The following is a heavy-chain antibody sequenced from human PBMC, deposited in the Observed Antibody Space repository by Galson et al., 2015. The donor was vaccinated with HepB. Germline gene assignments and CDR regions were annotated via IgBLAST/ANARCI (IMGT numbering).Heavy chain of an antibody. V-gene: IGHV4-39*01. D-gene: IGHD1-26*01. J-gene: IGHJ4*02. Sequence: SETLSLTCTVSGFSINNNTYYWGWIRQAPGKGLEWIGNFYNSGNTYYNPALKSRLTISVDTSKNRFSLKLKSVTVADTAVYFCARGRVGRARYFDYWGQGTLVAVSS. CDR1: GFSINNNTYY. CDR2: FYNSGNT. CDR3: ARGRVGRARYFDY.